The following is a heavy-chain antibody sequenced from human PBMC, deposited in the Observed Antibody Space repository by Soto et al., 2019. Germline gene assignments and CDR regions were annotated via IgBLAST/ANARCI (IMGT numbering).Heavy chain of an antibody. V-gene: IGHV3-21*01. D-gene: IGHD3-16*01. CDR2: ISTTGSFR. CDR3: ARDLHDYVSFRFDP. Sequence: EVQLVESGGGLVKPGGSLRLSCAASGFSFSTYSMNWVRQAPGKGLEWVSSISTTGSFRYYPDSVKGRFTISRDNAKNSLYLQMNSLRAEDTAVYYCARDLHDYVSFRFDPWGQGTLVTVSS. J-gene: IGHJ5*02. CDR1: GFSFSTYS.